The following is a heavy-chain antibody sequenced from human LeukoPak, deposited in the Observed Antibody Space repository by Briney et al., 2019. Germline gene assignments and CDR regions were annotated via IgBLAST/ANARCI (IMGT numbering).Heavy chain of an antibody. CDR3: ARGYGSSWFDAPFDY. CDR1: GFTFSSYA. CDR2: ISGSSGST. J-gene: IGHJ4*02. D-gene: IGHD6-13*01. Sequence: GGSLRLSCAASGFTFSSYAMSWVRQAPGKGLEWVSVISGSSGSTYYADSVKGRFTISRDNSKNTLYLQMNSLRAEDTAVYYCARGYGSSWFDAPFDYWGQGTLVTVSS. V-gene: IGHV3-23*01.